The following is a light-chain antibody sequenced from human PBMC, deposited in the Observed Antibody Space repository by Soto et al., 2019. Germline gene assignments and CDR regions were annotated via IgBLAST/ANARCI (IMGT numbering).Light chain of an antibody. Sequence: EIVLTQSPGTLSLSPGERATLSCRASQSVSSSYLAWYQQKPGQAPRLLIYGASSRATGIPDRFSGSGSGTDFTFTISRLEPEDFAVYYCQQYGRSPLTFGQGTKVEIK. CDR3: QQYGRSPLT. V-gene: IGKV3-20*01. CDR1: QSVSSSY. CDR2: GAS. J-gene: IGKJ1*01.